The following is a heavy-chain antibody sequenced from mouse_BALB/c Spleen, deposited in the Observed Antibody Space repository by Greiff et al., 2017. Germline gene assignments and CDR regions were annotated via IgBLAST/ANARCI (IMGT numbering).Heavy chain of an antibody. D-gene: IGHD4-1*01. Sequence: VQLVESGGDLVKPGGSLKLSCAASGFTFSSYGMSWVRQTPDKRLEWVATISSGGSYTYYPDSVKGRFTISRDNAKNTLYLQMSSLKSEDTAMYYCARRDWDGMDYWGQGTSVTVSS. J-gene: IGHJ4*01. V-gene: IGHV5-6*01. CDR3: ARRDWDGMDY. CDR1: GFTFSSYG. CDR2: ISSGGSYT.